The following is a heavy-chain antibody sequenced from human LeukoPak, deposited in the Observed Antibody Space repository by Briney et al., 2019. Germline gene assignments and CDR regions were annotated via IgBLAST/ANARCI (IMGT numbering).Heavy chain of an antibody. D-gene: IGHD3-9*01. J-gene: IGHJ2*01. CDR2: IYTSGST. V-gene: IGHV4-4*07. CDR3: GRLPLRYFDWLPSMYFGL. CDR1: GGSISSYY. Sequence: SETLSLTCTVSGGSISSYYWSWIRQPAGKGLEWIGRIYTSGSTNYNPSLKSRVTMSVDTSKNQFSLKLSSVTAADTAVYYCGRLPLRYFDWLPSMYFGLWGRGTLVTVSS.